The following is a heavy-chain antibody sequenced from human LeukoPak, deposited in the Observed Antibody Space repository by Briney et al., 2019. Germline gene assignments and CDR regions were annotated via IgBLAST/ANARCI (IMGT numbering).Heavy chain of an antibody. CDR2: ISAYNGNT. CDR1: GYTFTSYG. Sequence: ASVKVSCKASGYTFTSYGISWVRQAPGQGLEWMGWISAYNGNTNYAQKLQGRVTMTTDTSTSTAYMELRSLRSDDTAVYYCARARLLEGMALLDPWGQGTLVTVSS. J-gene: IGHJ5*02. D-gene: IGHD3-3*01. CDR3: ARARLLEGMALLDP. V-gene: IGHV1-18*01.